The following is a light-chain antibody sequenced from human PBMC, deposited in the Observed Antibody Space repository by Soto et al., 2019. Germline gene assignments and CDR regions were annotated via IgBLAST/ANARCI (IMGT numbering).Light chain of an antibody. J-gene: IGKJ1*01. CDR1: QSVSSTY. CDR2: GAS. V-gene: IGKV3-20*01. Sequence: EIVLTQSPGTPSLSPGERATLSCRASQSVSSTYVAWYQQKSGQAPRLLIYGASSRATGIPDRFSGSGSGTDFTLTISRLEPEDFAVYYCHQYVSSWTFGQGTKVDIK. CDR3: HQYVSSWT.